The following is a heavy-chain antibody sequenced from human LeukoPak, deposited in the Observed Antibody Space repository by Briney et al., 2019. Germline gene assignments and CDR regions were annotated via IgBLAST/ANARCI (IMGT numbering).Heavy chain of an antibody. CDR3: ARDSKLLRFFYGVNSAQKFDY. CDR2: ISSSSSTI. Sequence: GGSLRLSCAASGFTFSSYSMNWVRQAPGKGLEWVSYISSSSSTIYYADSVKGRFTISRDNAKNSLYLQMNSLRAEDTAVYYCARDSKLLRFFYGVNSAQKFDYWGQGTLVTVSS. CDR1: GFTFSSYS. J-gene: IGHJ4*02. V-gene: IGHV3-48*01. D-gene: IGHD5-12*01.